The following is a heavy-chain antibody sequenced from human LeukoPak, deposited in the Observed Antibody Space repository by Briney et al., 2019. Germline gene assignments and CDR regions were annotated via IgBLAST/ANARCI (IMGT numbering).Heavy chain of an antibody. J-gene: IGHJ4*02. CDR1: GYTFTSYG. D-gene: IGHD1-26*01. CDR3: ATIPWELLRESYFDY. V-gene: IGHV1-18*01. CDR2: ITPYNGNT. Sequence: ASVKVSCKASGYTFTSYGVSWVRQAPGQGLEWMGWITPYNGNTNYAQKLQGRVTMTTDTSTSTAYMELRSLRSDDTAVYYCATIPWELLRESYFDYWGQGTLVTVSS.